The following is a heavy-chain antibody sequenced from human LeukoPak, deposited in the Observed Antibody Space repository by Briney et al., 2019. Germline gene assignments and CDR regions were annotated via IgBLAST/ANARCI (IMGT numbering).Heavy chain of an antibody. CDR1: GFTFSNYA. CDR2: ISGSGGST. V-gene: IGHV3-23*01. Sequence: GGSLRLSCAASGFTFSNYAMSWVRQAPGKGLEWVSGISGSGGSTYYADSVKGRLTISRDNSKNTLYLQMDSLRAEDTAVYYCAKGGFRISLIVMVFSTAECWVFGLLGRGTLVTVSS. D-gene: IGHD3-22*01. CDR3: AKGGFRISLIVMVFSTAECWVFGL. J-gene: IGHJ2*01.